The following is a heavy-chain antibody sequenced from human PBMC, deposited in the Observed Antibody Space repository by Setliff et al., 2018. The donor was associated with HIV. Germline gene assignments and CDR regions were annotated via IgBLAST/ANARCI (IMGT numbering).Heavy chain of an antibody. CDR3: ARGVPPPLSMFRGVLRFGYMDV. V-gene: IGHV4-38-2*01. D-gene: IGHD3-10*01. J-gene: IGHJ6*03. CDR2: MHHSGST. Sequence: PSETLSLTCDVSTYSISSVHSWGWIRQPPGKGLEWIGTMHHSGSTHYKPSLKSRVTISVDTSKNQFSLRLSSVTAADTAVYYCARGVPPPLSMFRGVLRFGYMDVWGKGTTVTVSS. CDR1: TYSISSVHS.